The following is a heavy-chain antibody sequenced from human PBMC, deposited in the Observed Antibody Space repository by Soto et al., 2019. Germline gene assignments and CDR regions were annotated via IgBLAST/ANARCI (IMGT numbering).Heavy chain of an antibody. Sequence: SVKVSCKAFGGTFSRHAISWVRQAPGQGLEWMGGIIPLFGTTTYAQKFQGRVTITAEISAYTVYMELNWLRSEDTAVYSCARESPLYGGSTGHFDYWGQGSLVTVSS. V-gene: IGHV1-69*06. CDR2: IIPLFGTT. CDR1: GGTFSRHA. CDR3: ARESPLYGGSTGHFDY. D-gene: IGHD3-10*01. J-gene: IGHJ4*02.